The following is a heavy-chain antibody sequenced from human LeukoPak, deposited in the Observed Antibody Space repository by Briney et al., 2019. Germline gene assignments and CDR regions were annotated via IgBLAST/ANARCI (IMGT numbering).Heavy chain of an antibody. CDR1: GYTFTAYY. CDR3: ARPGYYYYYFDP. Sequence: GASVKVSCKASGYTFTAYYLHWVRQAPGQGLEWVGWINPNSGGTNYAQRFQGRVTMTRDTSITTAYMELSRLNSDDTAVYFCARPGYYYYYFDPWGQGTLVTVSS. J-gene: IGHJ5*02. D-gene: IGHD3-22*01. CDR2: INPNSGGT. V-gene: IGHV1-2*02.